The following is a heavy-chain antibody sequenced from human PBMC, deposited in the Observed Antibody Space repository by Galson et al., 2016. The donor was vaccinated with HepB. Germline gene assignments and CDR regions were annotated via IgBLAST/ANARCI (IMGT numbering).Heavy chain of an antibody. D-gene: IGHD2-21*01. V-gene: IGHV1-18*01. Sequence: SVKVSCKASGYSFAAYGISWVRQAPGQGLEWMGWISAYNGNTNYGQKFQDRVTMTIETSMSTAYMEMRSLRSDDTAVYYCARGIVWSYFDFRGRGTLVTVSS. CDR1: GYSFAAYG. CDR2: ISAYNGNT. CDR3: ARGIVWSYFDF. J-gene: IGHJ2*01.